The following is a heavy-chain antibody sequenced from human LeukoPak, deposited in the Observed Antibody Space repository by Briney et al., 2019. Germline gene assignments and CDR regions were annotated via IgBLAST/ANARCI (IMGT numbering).Heavy chain of an antibody. CDR1: GFTVSSNC. V-gene: IGHV3-66*01. J-gene: IGHJ4*02. D-gene: IGHD1-1*01. Sequence: GRSVRLSCAASGFTVSSNCVNWVRQAPGKGLKWVSVICSGGITNYADSVKGRFTISRDNSKNTLYLQMNSLRAEHTAVYYCARDSPRTGGGGSHFDYWGQGTLVTVSS. CDR3: ARDSPRTGGGGSHFDY. CDR2: ICSGGIT.